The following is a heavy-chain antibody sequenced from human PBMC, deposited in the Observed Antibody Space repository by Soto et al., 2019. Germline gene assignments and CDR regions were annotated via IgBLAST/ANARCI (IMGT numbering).Heavy chain of an antibody. V-gene: IGHV1-8*01. CDR3: ASDMSTT. CDR1: GYTFTSHD. CDR2: MNPNSGHT. Sequence: QVQLVQSRDEVKKPGASVKVSCKASGYTFTSHDINWMRQATGQGLEWMGWMNPNSGHTNYAQKFQGRVTMTRDTSISTAYMELTNLRSEDTAIYYCASDMSTTWGQGTLVTVSS. D-gene: IGHD2-2*01. J-gene: IGHJ5*02.